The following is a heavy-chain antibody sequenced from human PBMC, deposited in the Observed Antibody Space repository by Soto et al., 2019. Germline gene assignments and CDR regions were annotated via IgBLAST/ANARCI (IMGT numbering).Heavy chain of an antibody. Sequence: QVQLQPWGAGLLKPSETLSLTCAVYGGSFSGYYWSWIRQPPGKGLEWIGEINHSGSTNYNPSLKSQDTISVDTSKHQFSLKLSSVTAADTAVYYCARHAGPLRFRSEYFQHWGQGTLVTVSS. J-gene: IGHJ1*01. CDR3: ARHAGPLRFRSEYFQH. CDR2: INHSGST. CDR1: GGSFSGYY. V-gene: IGHV4-34*01. D-gene: IGHD3-3*01.